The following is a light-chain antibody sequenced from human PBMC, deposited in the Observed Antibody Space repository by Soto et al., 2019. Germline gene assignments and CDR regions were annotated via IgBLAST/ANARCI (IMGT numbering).Light chain of an antibody. V-gene: IGLV2-14*01. J-gene: IGLJ1*01. Sequence: QSALTQPASVSGSPGQSITISCTGTSSDVGGYNYVSWYQQHPGKAPKLMIYEVSNRPSGVSNRFSGSKSDNTASLTISGLQAEDEADYYCSSYTSSSTLFYVFGTGTRSPS. CDR1: SSDVGGYNY. CDR2: EVS. CDR3: SSYTSSSTLFYV.